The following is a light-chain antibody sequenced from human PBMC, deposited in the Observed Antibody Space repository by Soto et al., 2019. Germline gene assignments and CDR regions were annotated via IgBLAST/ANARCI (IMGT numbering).Light chain of an antibody. Sequence: DIQVTQSPSSLSASIGDRVIITCRASQPISTSLHWFQQKPGKAPKLLIYALSNLQSGVPSRFSGSGTGTEFTLIISSLQPEDVGNYFCQQSYSTPLTFGGGTKVDSK. CDR3: QQSYSTPLT. J-gene: IGKJ4*01. CDR1: QPISTS. CDR2: ALS. V-gene: IGKV1-39*01.